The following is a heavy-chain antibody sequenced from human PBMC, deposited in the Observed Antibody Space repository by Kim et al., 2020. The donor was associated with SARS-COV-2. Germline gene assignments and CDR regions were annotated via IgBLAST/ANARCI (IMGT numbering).Heavy chain of an antibody. D-gene: IGHD1-20*01. CDR2: IRSKANSYAA. J-gene: IGHJ4*02. CDR3: IRYGDGICN. V-gene: IGHV3-73*01. CDR1: GFTFSGSS. Sequence: GGSLRLSCAASGFTFSGSSIHWVRQPSGKGLEWVGRIRSKANSYAAAYAASVTGRFTISRDDSKNTAFLEMNSLNTEDTAVYYCIRYGDGICNWGQGTLVTVSS.